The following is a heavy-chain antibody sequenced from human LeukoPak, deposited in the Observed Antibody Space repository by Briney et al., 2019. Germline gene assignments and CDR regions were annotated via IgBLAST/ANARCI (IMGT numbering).Heavy chain of an antibody. CDR3: ARIILTGSLFDY. CDR2: IYYSGST. V-gene: IGHV4-39*07. J-gene: IGHJ4*02. Sequence: SETLSLTCTVSGGSISSSSYYWGWIRQPPGKGLEWIGSIYYSGSTYYNPSLKSRVTISVDTSKNRFSLKLSSVTAADTAVYYCARIILTGSLFDYWGQGTLVTVSS. CDR1: GGSISSSSYY. D-gene: IGHD3-9*01.